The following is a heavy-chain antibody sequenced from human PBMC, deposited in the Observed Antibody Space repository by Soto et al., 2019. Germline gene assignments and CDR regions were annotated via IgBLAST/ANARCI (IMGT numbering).Heavy chain of an antibody. CDR2: IIPIFGTA. CDR1: GGTFSSYA. D-gene: IGHD4-17*01. Sequence: ASVKVSCKASGGTFSSYAISWVRQAPGQGLEWMGGIIPIFGTANYAQKFQGRVTITADESTSTAYMELSSLRSEDTAVYYCARDGNNYGDYWFDPWGQGTLVTVSS. CDR3: ARDGNNYGDYWFDP. J-gene: IGHJ5*02. V-gene: IGHV1-69*13.